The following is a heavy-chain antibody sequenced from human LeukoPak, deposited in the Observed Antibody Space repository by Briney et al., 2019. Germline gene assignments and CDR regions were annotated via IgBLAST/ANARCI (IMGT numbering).Heavy chain of an antibody. J-gene: IGHJ4*02. Sequence: GSLRLSCAVSGLTFRSYVMTWARQAPGKGLEWISAISGSGGSTYYADSVKGRFTISRDNSKNTLFLQMNSLRAEDTAVYYCAKDLSSTVTYSYFDYWGQGTLVTVSS. V-gene: IGHV3-23*01. CDR3: AKDLSSTVTYSYFDY. CDR1: GLTFRSYV. CDR2: ISGSGGST. D-gene: IGHD4-11*01.